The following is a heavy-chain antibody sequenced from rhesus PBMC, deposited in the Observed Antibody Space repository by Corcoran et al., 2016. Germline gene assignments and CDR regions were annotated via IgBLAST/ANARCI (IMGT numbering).Heavy chain of an antibody. CDR2: ISSGGST. CDR3: AKDLGTWSFDY. J-gene: IGHJ4*01. CDR1: GFTCSGYA. Sequence: EVQLVESGGGLAKPGGSLRLSCAASGFTCSGYAMHWVRQAPGKGLEWVSAISSGGSTYVADSVKGRFTISRDNSKNTLSLQLNSLRAEDTAVYHCAKDLGTWSFDYWGQGVLVTVSS. D-gene: IGHD6-13*01. V-gene: IGHV3-103*01.